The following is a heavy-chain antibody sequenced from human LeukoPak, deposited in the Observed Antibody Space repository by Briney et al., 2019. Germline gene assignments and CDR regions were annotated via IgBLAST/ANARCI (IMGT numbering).Heavy chain of an antibody. Sequence: PGGSLRLSCAASGFTFSSYGMHWVREAPGKGLGWVAVISYDGSNKYYADSVKGRFTISRDNSKNTLYLQMNSLRAEDTAVYYCARSGYDIIFDYWGQGTLITVSS. CDR3: ARSGYDIIFDY. D-gene: IGHD5-12*01. CDR2: ISYDGSNK. J-gene: IGHJ4*02. CDR1: GFTFSSYG. V-gene: IGHV3-30*03.